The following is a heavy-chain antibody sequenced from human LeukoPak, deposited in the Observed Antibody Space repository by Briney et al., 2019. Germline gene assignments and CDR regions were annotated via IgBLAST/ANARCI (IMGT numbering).Heavy chain of an antibody. J-gene: IGHJ6*02. Sequence: SVKVSCKASGGTFSSYTISWVRQAPGQGLEWMGRIIPILGIASYAQKFQGRVTITADKSTSTAYMELSSRRSEDTAVYYCARDRRYSSSWYYYYGMDVWGQGTTVTVSS. V-gene: IGHV1-69*04. CDR1: GGTFSSYT. CDR3: ARDRRYSSSWYYYYGMDV. D-gene: IGHD6-13*01. CDR2: IIPILGIA.